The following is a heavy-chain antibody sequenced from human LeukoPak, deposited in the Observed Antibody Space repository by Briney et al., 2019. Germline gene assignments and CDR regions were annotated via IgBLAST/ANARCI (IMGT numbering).Heavy chain of an antibody. CDR2: ISGSGGST. CDR3: AKDLEDYYGSGSYSFFDY. J-gene: IGHJ4*02. D-gene: IGHD3-10*01. V-gene: IGHV3-23*01. Sequence: GGSLRLSCAASGFTFSSYAMSWVRQAPGKGLEWVSAISGSGGSTYYADSVKGRFTISRDNSKDTLYLQMNSLRAEGTAVYYCAKDLEDYYGSGSYSFFDYWGQGTLVTVSS. CDR1: GFTFSSYA.